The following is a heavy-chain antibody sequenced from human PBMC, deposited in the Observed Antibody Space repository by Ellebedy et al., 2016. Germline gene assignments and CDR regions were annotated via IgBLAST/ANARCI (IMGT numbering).Heavy chain of an antibody. CDR2: IGGTDNVI. CDR1: GFLFSDYY. Sequence: GESLKISCTASGFLFSDYYMGWVRQAPGKGLTWVAYIGGTDNVIHFAESVKGRFTISRDHAKNSLYLQMNSLRADDTAVYYCARKYCTSAVCSKDWYFDLWGRGTPVTVSS. D-gene: IGHD2-8*02. V-gene: IGHV3-11*04. CDR3: ARKYCTSAVCSKDWYFDL. J-gene: IGHJ2*01.